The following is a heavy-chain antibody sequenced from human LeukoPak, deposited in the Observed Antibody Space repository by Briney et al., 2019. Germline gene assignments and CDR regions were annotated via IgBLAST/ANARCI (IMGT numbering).Heavy chain of an antibody. CDR2: IYYSGNT. Sequence: SETLSLTCTVSGGSISSYYWTWLRQPPGKGLEWIGYIYYSGNTNYNPSLKSRVTISLDTSKNQFSLKLTSVTAADTAMYYCARRKAKTPNYFDYWGQGALVTVSS. V-gene: IGHV4-59*08. CDR1: GGSISSYY. J-gene: IGHJ4*02. CDR3: ARRKAKTPNYFDY.